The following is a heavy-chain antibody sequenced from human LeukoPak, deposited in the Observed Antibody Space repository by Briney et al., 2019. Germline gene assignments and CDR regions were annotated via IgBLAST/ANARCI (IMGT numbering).Heavy chain of an antibody. D-gene: IGHD3-22*01. J-gene: IGHJ4*02. CDR3: ARGDSSGYYSFDY. CDR1: GGTVSSYT. Sequence: ASVKVSCKASGGTVSSYTISWVRQAPGQGLEWMGRIIPILGIANYAQKFQGRVTITADKSTSTAYMELSSLRSEDTAVYYCARGDSSGYYSFDYWGQGTLVTVSS. V-gene: IGHV1-69*02. CDR2: IIPILGIA.